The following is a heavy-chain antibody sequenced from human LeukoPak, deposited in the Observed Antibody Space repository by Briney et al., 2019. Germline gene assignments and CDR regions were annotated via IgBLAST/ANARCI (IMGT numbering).Heavy chain of an antibody. CDR1: GFTFSSYA. CDR2: ISGSGNNT. V-gene: IGHV3-23*01. J-gene: IGHJ5*02. CDR3: TRGPYCSGGSCYSLGEFDP. D-gene: IGHD2-15*01. Sequence: GGSLRLSCAASGFTFSSYAMSWVRQAPGKGLEWVSSISGSGNNTYYADSAKGRITISRDNSKNTLYLQMNSLRAEDTAAYYCTRGPYCSGGSCYSLGEFDPWGQGTLVTVSS.